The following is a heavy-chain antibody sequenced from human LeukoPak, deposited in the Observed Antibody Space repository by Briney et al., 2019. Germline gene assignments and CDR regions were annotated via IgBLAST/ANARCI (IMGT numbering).Heavy chain of an antibody. CDR1: GGSFSGYY. CDR2: IYYSGST. D-gene: IGHD3-3*01. J-gene: IGHJ4*02. V-gene: IGHV4-34*01. Sequence: SETLSLTCAVYGGSFSGYYWSWIRQPPGKGLEWIGSIYYSGSTYYNPSLKSRVTISVDTSKNQFSLKLSSVTAADTAVYYCARQGLYDFWSGYPQVPFDYWGQGTLVTVSS. CDR3: ARQGLYDFWSGYPQVPFDY.